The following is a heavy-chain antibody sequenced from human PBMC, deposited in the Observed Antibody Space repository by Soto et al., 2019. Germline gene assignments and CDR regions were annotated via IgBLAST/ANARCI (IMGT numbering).Heavy chain of an antibody. J-gene: IGHJ4*02. D-gene: IGHD2-8*01. CDR3: ASSSRGYWTNGVCYRLDY. V-gene: IGHV1-69*01. CDR1: GGTFSSYA. Sequence: QVQLVQSGAEVKKPGSSVKVSCKASGGTFSSYAISWVRQAPGQGLEWMGGIIPIFGTANYAQKFQGRVTITADESTSTAYMELRSLRSEDTAVYYCASSSRGYWTNGVCYRLDYWGQGTLVTFSS. CDR2: IIPIFGTA.